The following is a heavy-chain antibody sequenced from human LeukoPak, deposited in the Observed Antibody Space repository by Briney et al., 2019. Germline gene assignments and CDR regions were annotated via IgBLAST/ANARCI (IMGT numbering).Heavy chain of an antibody. D-gene: IGHD3-16*02. Sequence: ASVKVSCKASGYTFTGYYMHWVRQAPGQGLEWMGWINPNSGGTNYAQKFQGRVTMTRDTSISTAYMELSRLRSDDTAVYYCARVSGMITFGGVIVDTFDYWGQGTLVTVSS. CDR3: ARVSGMITFGGVIVDTFDY. CDR1: GYTFTGYY. CDR2: INPNSGGT. V-gene: IGHV1-2*02. J-gene: IGHJ4*02.